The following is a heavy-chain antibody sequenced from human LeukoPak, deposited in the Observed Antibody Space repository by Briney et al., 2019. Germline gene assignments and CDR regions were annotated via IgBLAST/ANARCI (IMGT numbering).Heavy chain of an antibody. Sequence: GESLKISCQGSGYSFSTYWIGWVRQMPGKGLEWMGIIYPGDSDTRYSPSFQGQVTMSADKSVSTAYLQWISLKASDTATYYCARKAGGMDVWGQGTTVTVSS. CDR3: ARKAGGMDV. CDR1: GYSFSTYW. CDR2: IYPGDSDT. J-gene: IGHJ6*02. V-gene: IGHV5-51*01.